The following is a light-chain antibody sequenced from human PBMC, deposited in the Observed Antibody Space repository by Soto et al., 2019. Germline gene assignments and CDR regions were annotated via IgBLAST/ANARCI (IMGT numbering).Light chain of an antibody. CDR2: DTS. CDR3: LLSYSGGWV. J-gene: IGLJ3*02. V-gene: IGLV7-46*01. Sequence: QAVVTQEPSLTVSPGGTVTLTCGSSTGAVTSGHYPFWFQQKPGQAPRTLIHDTSNKHSWTPARFSGSLLGGKAALTLSGAQPEDEAEYYCLLSYSGGWVFGGGTKLTVL. CDR1: TGAVTSGHY.